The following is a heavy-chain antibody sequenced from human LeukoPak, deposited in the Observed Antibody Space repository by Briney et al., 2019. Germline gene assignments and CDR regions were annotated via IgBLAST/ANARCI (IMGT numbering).Heavy chain of an antibody. J-gene: IGHJ6*03. CDR3: ARPNRFGGDYYYMDV. V-gene: IGHV4-39*01. D-gene: IGHD3-10*01. CDR1: GGSISTYY. Sequence: SETLSLTCTVSGGSISTYYWGWIRQPPGKGLEWIGSIYYSGSTYYNPSLKSRVTISVDTSKNKFSLKLSSVTAADTAVYYCARPNRFGGDYYYMDVWAKGPRSPSP. CDR2: IYYSGST.